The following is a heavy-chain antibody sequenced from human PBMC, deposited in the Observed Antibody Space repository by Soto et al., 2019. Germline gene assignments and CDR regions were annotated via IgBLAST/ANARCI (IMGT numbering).Heavy chain of an antibody. D-gene: IGHD2-2*01. CDR3: ARQYCSGTSCYWYFDF. Sequence: QVRLVQSGAEVQRPGASLNISCQATGYQFTGSYLHWVRRAPGHGLQWIGMINPDTGSTTYAETFQGGVAMSTDRSAGTVYLGLGSLRSDDTATYYCARQYCSGTSCYWYFDFWGQGTLVTVSS. CDR2: INPDTGST. V-gene: IGHV1-46*01. CDR1: GYQFTGSY. J-gene: IGHJ4*02.